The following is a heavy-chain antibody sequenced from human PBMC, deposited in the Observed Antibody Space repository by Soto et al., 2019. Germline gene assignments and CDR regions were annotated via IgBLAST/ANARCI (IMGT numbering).Heavy chain of an antibody. Sequence: QVQLVQSGAEVKKPGSSVKVSCTASGGTFNTYAFTWVRQAPGQGFEWMGGIIPVFGTANYAQTFQGRLTFTADASTSTVYLELGSLKSADTATYYCARTFDFGRKGRTNHFDPWGQGTLVTVSS. CDR1: GGTFNTYA. CDR2: IIPVFGTA. D-gene: IGHD3-10*01. V-gene: IGHV1-69*01. CDR3: ARTFDFGRKGRTNHFDP. J-gene: IGHJ5*02.